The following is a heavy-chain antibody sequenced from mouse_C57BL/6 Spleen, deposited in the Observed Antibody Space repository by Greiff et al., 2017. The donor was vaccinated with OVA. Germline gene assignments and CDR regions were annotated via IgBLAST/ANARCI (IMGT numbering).Heavy chain of an antibody. CDR2: ISDGGSYT. Sequence: EVKVVESGGGLVKPGGSLKLSCAASGFTFSSYAMSWVRQTPEKRLEWVATISDGGSYTYYPDNVKGRFTISRDNAKNNLYLQMSHLKSEDTAMYYCARDDYGSRGAYWGQGTLVTVSA. CDR3: ARDDYGSRGAY. V-gene: IGHV5-4*01. CDR1: GFTFSSYA. J-gene: IGHJ3*01. D-gene: IGHD1-1*01.